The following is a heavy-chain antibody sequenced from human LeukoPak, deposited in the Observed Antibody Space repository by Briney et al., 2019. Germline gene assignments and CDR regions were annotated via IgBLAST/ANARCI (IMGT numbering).Heavy chain of an antibody. V-gene: IGHV4-4*07. CDR1: GGPISSYY. D-gene: IGHD3-10*01. CDR3: ARESYYGGSGPFDY. J-gene: IGHJ4*02. Sequence: PSETLSLTCTVSGGPISSYYWSWIRQPAGKGLEWIGRIYTSGSTNYNPSLKSRVTMSVDMSKNQFSLKLSSVTAADTAVYYCARESYYGGSGPFDYWGQGTLVTVSS. CDR2: IYTSGST.